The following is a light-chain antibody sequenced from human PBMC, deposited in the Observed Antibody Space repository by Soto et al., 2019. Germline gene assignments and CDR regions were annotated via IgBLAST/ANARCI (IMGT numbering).Light chain of an antibody. CDR2: GAS. J-gene: IGKJ3*01. CDR3: QQYSSSPPEFT. Sequence: ESVLTQSPDTLSLSPGERATLSCRASQSISSSYLAWYQQRPGQAPRFLIFGASYRATGIPDRFSGSGSGTDFTLTISRLEPEDFAVYYCQQYSSSPPEFTFGPGTKVDIK. V-gene: IGKV3-20*01. CDR1: QSISSSY.